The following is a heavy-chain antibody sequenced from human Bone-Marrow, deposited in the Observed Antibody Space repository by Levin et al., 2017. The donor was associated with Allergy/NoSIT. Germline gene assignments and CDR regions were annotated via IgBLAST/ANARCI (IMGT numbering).Heavy chain of an antibody. Sequence: GGSLRLSCAASGFTFSSYGMHWVRQAPGKGLEWVAVISYDGSNKYYADSVKGRFTISRDNSKNTLYLQMNSLRAEDTAVYYCAKENGPLADDILTGYYPDWGQGTLVTVSS. J-gene: IGHJ4*02. V-gene: IGHV3-30*18. CDR1: GFTFSSYG. D-gene: IGHD3-9*01. CDR2: ISYDGSNK. CDR3: AKENGPLADDILTGYYPD.